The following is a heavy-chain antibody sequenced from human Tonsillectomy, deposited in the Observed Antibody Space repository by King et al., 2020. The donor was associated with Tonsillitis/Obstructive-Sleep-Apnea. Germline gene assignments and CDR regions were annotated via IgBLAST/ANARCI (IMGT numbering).Heavy chain of an antibody. CDR3: AKEDYGDSYFEN. V-gene: IGHV3-23*04. CDR1: GFTFSTYA. Sequence: VQLVESGGGLVQPGGSLRLSCAASGFTFSTYAMSWVRQAPGKGLEWVSVINGGGGNTYDADSVKGRLTISRDNSKNTLYLQMNSLRAEDTGVYYCAKEDYGDSYFENWGRGTLVTVSS. J-gene: IGHJ4*02. D-gene: IGHD4-17*01. CDR2: INGGGGNT.